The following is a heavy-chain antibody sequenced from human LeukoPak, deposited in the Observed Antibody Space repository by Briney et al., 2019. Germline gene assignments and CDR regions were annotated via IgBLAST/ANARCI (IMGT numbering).Heavy chain of an antibody. CDR2: IYHSGST. D-gene: IGHD3-10*01. V-gene: IGHV4-59*04. J-gene: IGHJ4*02. CDR1: GGSISSYY. CDR3: VHYGSGPI. Sequence: SETLSLTCTVSGGSISSYYWSWIRQPPGKGLEWIGSIYHSGSTYYNPSLKSRVTISVDTSKNQFSLKLSSVTAADTAVYYCVHYGSGPIWGQGTLVTVSS.